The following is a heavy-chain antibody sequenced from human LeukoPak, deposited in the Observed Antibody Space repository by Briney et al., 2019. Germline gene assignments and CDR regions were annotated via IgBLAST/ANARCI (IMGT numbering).Heavy chain of an antibody. CDR2: IYSGGGT. CDR1: GFTVSSNY. J-gene: IGHJ4*02. CDR3: ARVFYGDYPGYFDY. Sequence: GGSLRLSCAASGFTVSSNYMSWVRQAPGKGLEWVSVIYSGGGTYYADSVKGRFTISRDNSKNTLYLQMNSLRAEDTAVYYCARVFYGDYPGYFDYWGQGTLVTVSS. V-gene: IGHV3-66*01. D-gene: IGHD4-17*01.